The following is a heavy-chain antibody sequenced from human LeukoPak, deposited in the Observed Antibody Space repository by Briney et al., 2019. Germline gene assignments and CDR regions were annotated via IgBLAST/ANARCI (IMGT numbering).Heavy chain of an antibody. Sequence: GASVKVSCKASGYTFTGYYMHWVRQAPGQGLEWMGWINPNSGGTNYAQKFQGRVTMTRDTSISTAYMELSRLRSDDTAVYYCARVVVYYDSRSFDYWGQGTLVTVSS. J-gene: IGHJ4*02. CDR1: GYTFTGYY. V-gene: IGHV1-2*02. CDR2: INPNSGGT. CDR3: ARVVVYYDSRSFDY. D-gene: IGHD3-22*01.